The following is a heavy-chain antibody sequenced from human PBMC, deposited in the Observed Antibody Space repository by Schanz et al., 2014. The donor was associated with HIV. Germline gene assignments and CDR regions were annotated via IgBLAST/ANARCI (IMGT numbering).Heavy chain of an antibody. D-gene: IGHD2-15*01. V-gene: IGHV1-18*01. CDR2: VAPYTSNT. Sequence: QVQLVQSGAEVRKPGASVKVSCKTSGYNFAAYGISWMRQAAGQGFEWVGWVAPYTSNTNDAEKFRGRVSVTTDTFTSTAYLELRGLTSDDTAVYYCATDERNYCTGGSCYGYFDFWGQGTLVTVSS. J-gene: IGHJ4*02. CDR3: ATDERNYCTGGSCYGYFDF. CDR1: GYNFAAYG.